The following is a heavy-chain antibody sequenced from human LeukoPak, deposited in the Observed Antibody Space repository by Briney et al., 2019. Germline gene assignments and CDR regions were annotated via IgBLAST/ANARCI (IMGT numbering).Heavy chain of an antibody. D-gene: IGHD5-12*01. CDR1: GGSTNSYY. CDR2: VAYSGST. V-gene: IGHV4-59*01. Sequence: PSETLSLTCTVSGGSTNSYYWSWIRQSPGKGLEWIGYVAYSGSTNYNPSHKSRVTISLDTSKNQFSLKLSSVTAADTAVYYCARTVSGYFFNAWGPGTLVTVSS. J-gene: IGHJ5*02. CDR3: ARTVSGYFFNA.